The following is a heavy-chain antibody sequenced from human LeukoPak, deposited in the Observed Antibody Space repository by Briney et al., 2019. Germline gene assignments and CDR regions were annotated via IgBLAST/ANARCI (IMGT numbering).Heavy chain of an antibody. V-gene: IGHV4-39*01. CDR3: ARLGCSGGSCYQYYYYYTDV. CDR1: GGSISSSSYY. D-gene: IGHD2-15*01. Sequence: SETLSLTCTVSGGSISSSSYYWGWIRQPPGKGLEWIGSIYYSGCTYYIPSLKSRVTISVDTSKNQFSLKLSSVTAADTAVYYCARLGCSGGSCYQYYYYYTDVWGKGTTVTVSS. J-gene: IGHJ6*03. CDR2: IYYSGCT.